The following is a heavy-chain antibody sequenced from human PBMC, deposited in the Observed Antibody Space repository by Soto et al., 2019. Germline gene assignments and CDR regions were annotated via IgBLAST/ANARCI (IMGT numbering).Heavy chain of an antibody. CDR1: GGSISSSSYY. D-gene: IGHD3-3*01. Sequence: SETLSLTCTVSGGSISSSSYYWGWIRQPPGKGLEWIGSIYYSGSTYYNPSLKSRVTISVDTSKNQFSLKLSSVTAADTAVYYCARKVYYDFWSGLTHYMDVWGKGTTVTVSS. CDR3: ARKVYYDFWSGLTHYMDV. CDR2: IYYSGST. V-gene: IGHV4-39*01. J-gene: IGHJ6*03.